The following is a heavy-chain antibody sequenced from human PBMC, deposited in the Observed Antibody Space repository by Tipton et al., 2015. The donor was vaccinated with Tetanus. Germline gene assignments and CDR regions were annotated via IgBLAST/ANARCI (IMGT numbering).Heavy chain of an antibody. J-gene: IGHJ4*02. D-gene: IGHD1-26*01. V-gene: IGHV3-15*07. Sequence: SLRLSCATSGLFFKNAWMNWVRQAPGKGLEWVGRIKSKAEGGTTDYSAHVKDRISISRDDATITLFLQINRLKTGDTDGCYCTTSGIVGFGFRVVYWGRGALVVVSS. CDR2: IKSKAEGGTT. CDR1: GLFFKNAW. CDR3: TTSGIVGFGFRVVY.